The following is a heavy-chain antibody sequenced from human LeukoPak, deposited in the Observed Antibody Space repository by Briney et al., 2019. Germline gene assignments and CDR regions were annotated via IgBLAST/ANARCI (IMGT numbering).Heavy chain of an antibody. CDR2: IYYSGST. Sequence: SETLSLTCTVSGGSISSGDYYWRWIRQPPGRGLEWIVYIYYSGSTYYNPSLKSRVTISVDTSKNQFSLKLSSVTAADTAVYYCARWFGESWDWFDPWGQGTLVTVSS. V-gene: IGHV4-30-4*01. J-gene: IGHJ5*02. D-gene: IGHD3-10*01. CDR1: GGSISSGDYY. CDR3: ARWFGESWDWFDP.